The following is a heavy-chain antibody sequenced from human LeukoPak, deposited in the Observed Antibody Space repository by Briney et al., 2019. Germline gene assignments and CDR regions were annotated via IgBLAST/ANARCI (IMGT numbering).Heavy chain of an antibody. D-gene: IGHD2-15*01. Sequence: PSETLSLTCTVSGGSISSYYWSWIRQPPGKGLEWIGYIYYSGGTNYNPSLKSRVTISVDTSKNQFSLKLSSVTAADTAVYYCARVPDCSGGSCYSHDYWGQGTLVTVSS. CDR2: IYYSGGT. V-gene: IGHV4-59*01. CDR3: ARVPDCSGGSCYSHDY. J-gene: IGHJ4*02. CDR1: GGSISSYY.